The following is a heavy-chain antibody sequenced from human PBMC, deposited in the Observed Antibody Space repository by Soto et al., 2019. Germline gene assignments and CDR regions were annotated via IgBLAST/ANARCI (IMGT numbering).Heavy chain of an antibody. Sequence: QVTLKESGPVLVKPTETLTLTCTVSGFSLSNARMGVSWIRQPPGKALEWLAHIFSNDEKSYSTSLKSRLTISKDTSKSQVVLTMTHMDPVHTATYYCARGDTAMVTGCFDPWGQGTLVTVSS. V-gene: IGHV2-26*01. CDR3: ARGDTAMVTGCFDP. CDR1: GFSLSNARMG. J-gene: IGHJ5*02. D-gene: IGHD5-18*01. CDR2: IFSNDEK.